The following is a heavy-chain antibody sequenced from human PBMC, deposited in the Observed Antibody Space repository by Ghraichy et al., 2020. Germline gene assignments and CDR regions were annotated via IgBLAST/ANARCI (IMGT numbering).Heavy chain of an antibody. CDR1: GGSISSGGYY. D-gene: IGHD4-23*01. Sequence: SETLSLTCTVSGGSISSGGYYWSWIRQHPGKGLEWIGYIYYSGSTYYNPSLKSRVTISVDTSKNQFSLKLSSVTAADTAVYYCARGFSGGNADDYSDYWGQGTLVTVSS. CDR3: ARGFSGGNADDYSDY. J-gene: IGHJ4*02. V-gene: IGHV4-31*03. CDR2: IYYSGST.